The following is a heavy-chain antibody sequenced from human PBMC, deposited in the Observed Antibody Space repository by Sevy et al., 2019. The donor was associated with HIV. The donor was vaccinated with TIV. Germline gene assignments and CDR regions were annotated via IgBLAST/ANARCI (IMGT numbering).Heavy chain of an antibody. V-gene: IGHV4-34*01. CDR1: GGSFSGYY. Sequence: SETLSLTCAVYGGSFSGYYWSWIRQPPGKGLEWIGEINHSGSTNYNPSLKSRVTISVDTSKNQFSLKLSSVTAADTAVYYCARLRFLEWLSLRCWFDPWGQGTLVTVSS. CDR2: INHSGST. CDR3: ARLRFLEWLSLRCWFDP. D-gene: IGHD3-3*01. J-gene: IGHJ5*02.